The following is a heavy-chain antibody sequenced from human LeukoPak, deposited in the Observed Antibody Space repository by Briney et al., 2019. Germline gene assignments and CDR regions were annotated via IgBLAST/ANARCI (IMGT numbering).Heavy chain of an antibody. D-gene: IGHD2/OR15-2a*01. Sequence: NPGGSLRLSCAASGLAFNTYSMNWVRQAPGKGLEWVSFIFSSSTYIYYTDSVKGRFTISRDNARNSLYLQMDNLRAEDTGVYYCARDFYDGFALDYWGQGTLVTVSS. CDR2: IFSSSTYI. V-gene: IGHV3-21*03. CDR1: GLAFNTYS. CDR3: ARDFYDGFALDY. J-gene: IGHJ4*02.